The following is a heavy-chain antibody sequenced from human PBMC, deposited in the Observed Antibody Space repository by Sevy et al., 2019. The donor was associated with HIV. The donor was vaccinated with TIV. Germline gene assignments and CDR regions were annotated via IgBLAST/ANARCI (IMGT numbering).Heavy chain of an antibody. CDR3: ARDVSGGARLGQLSAYFDY. V-gene: IGHV3-30-3*01. J-gene: IGHJ4*02. Sequence: GGSLRLSCAASGFPFTTYAVHWVRQAPGKGLEWLAVISFNGGNKFYADSVRGRFTISRDNSENTMYLQMNSLRVEDTAMYYCARDVSGGARLGQLSAYFDYWGQGTLVTVSS. CDR2: ISFNGGNK. D-gene: IGHD3-16*02. CDR1: GFPFTTYA.